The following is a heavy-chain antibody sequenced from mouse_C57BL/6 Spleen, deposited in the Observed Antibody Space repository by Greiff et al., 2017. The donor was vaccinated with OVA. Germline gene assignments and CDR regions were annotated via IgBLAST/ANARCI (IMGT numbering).Heavy chain of an antibody. J-gene: IGHJ3*01. Sequence: QVQLQQPGAELVMPGASVKLSCKASGYTFTSYWMHWVKQRPGQGLEWIGELDPSDSYTNYHQKFKGKSTLTVDKSSSTAYMQLSSLTSEDAAVYDCARGKNSGFAYWGQGTLVTVSA. CDR1: GYTFTSYW. CDR3: ARGKNSGFAY. V-gene: IGHV1-69*01. CDR2: LDPSDSYT.